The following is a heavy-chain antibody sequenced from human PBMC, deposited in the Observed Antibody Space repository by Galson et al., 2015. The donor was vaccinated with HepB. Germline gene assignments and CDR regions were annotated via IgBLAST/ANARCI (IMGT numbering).Heavy chain of an antibody. D-gene: IGHD2-15*01. CDR2: IYPGDSDT. CDR1: GYSFTSYW. CDR3: ARRYCSGGSCSNAFVI. V-gene: IGHV5-51*03. Sequence: QSGAEVKKPGESLKISCKGSGYSFTSYWIGWVRQMPGKGLEWMGIIYPGDSDTRYSPSFQGQVTISADKSISTAYLQWSSLKASDTAMYYCARRYCSGGSCSNAFVIWGQGTMVTVSS. J-gene: IGHJ3*02.